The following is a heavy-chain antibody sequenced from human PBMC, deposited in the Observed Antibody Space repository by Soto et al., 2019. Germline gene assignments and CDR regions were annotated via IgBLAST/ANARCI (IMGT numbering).Heavy chain of an antibody. CDR2: IYTSGST. J-gene: IGHJ6*02. D-gene: IGHD1-7*01. V-gene: IGHV4-4*07. Sequence: SETLSLTCAVSGGSISSYYWSWIRQPAGKGLEWIGRIYTSGSTNYNPSLKSRVTMSVDTSKNQFSLKLSSVTAADTAVYYCARDLGATPRLTGTTAYYYYYGMDVWGQGTTVTVSS. CDR1: GGSISSYY. CDR3: ARDLGATPRLTGTTAYYYYYGMDV.